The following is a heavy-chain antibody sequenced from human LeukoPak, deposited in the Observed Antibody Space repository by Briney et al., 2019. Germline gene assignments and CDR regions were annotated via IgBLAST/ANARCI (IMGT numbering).Heavy chain of an antibody. CDR2: INPNSGGT. J-gene: IGHJ3*02. D-gene: IGHD3-22*01. V-gene: IGHV1-2*04. Sequence: ASVKVSCKASGYTFTGYYMHWVQQAPGQGLEWMGWINPNSGGTNYAQKFQGWVTMTRDTSISTAYMELSRLRSDDTAVYYCARFDSSGYDIWGQGTMVTVSS. CDR3: ARFDSSGYDI. CDR1: GYTFTGYY.